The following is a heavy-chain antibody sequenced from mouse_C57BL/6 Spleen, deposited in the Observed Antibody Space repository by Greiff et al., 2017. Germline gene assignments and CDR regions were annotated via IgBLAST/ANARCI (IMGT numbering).Heavy chain of an antibody. Sequence: VQLQQSGPELVKPGASVKISCKASGYTFTDYYMNWVKQSPGKSLEWIGDINPNNGGTGYNQKFKGKATLTVDKSSSTSYMELRSLTSEDSAVYYCARSTMVTRERFWYFGVWGTGTTVTVSS. CDR2: INPNNGGT. D-gene: IGHD2-1*01. V-gene: IGHV1-26*01. CDR3: ARSTMVTRERFWYFGV. J-gene: IGHJ1*03. CDR1: GYTFTDYY.